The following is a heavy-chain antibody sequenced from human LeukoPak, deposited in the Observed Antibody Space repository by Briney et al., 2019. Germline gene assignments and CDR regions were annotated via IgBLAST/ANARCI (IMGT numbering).Heavy chain of an antibody. CDR2: VFYNGNT. Sequence: SETLSLTCTVSGASVSSGRYYWSWIRQPPGKSLEWIGYVFYNGNTKYNPSLQSRVTISLDTSENQFSLKMTSVTAADTAVYYCSRSEGVYYGSGSSGTYYPHWFDPWGQGTLVTVSS. V-gene: IGHV4-61*01. D-gene: IGHD3-10*01. CDR3: SRSEGVYYGSGSSGTYYPHWFDP. J-gene: IGHJ5*02. CDR1: GASVSSGRYY.